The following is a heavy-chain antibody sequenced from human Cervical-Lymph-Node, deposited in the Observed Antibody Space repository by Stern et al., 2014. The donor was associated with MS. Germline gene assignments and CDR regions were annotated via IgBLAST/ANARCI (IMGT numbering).Heavy chain of an antibody. V-gene: IGHV1-46*01. CDR2: INPSGGTT. Sequence: VQLEESGAEVKKPGASVKLSCKASGYTFTSYYMHWVRQAPGQGLEWMGVINPSGGTTTYAQQFQGRVTMTWDTSTSTVYMELSSLRSEDTAVFYCARGLGGMTIGYWGQGTLVTVSS. J-gene: IGHJ4*02. CDR1: GYTFTSYY. CDR3: ARGLGGMTIGY. D-gene: IGHD3-10*01.